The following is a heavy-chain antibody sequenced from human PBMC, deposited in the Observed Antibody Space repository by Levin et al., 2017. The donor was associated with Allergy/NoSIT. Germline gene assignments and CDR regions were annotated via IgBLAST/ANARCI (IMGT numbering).Heavy chain of an antibody. J-gene: IGHJ4*02. D-gene: IGHD3-10*01. V-gene: IGHV3-30-3*01. CDR1: GFTFSSYP. CDR2: ISFDGSNK. CDR3: ARELGSADDY. Sequence: LSLTCAASGFTFSSYPMHWVRPAPGKGLQWVAAISFDGSNKYYADSVKGRFTISRDDSKRTLYLQMNSLRGEDTAVYYCARELGSADDYWGQGTLVTVSS.